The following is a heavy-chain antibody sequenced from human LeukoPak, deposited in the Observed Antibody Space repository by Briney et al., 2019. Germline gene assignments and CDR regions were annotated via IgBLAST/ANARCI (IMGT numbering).Heavy chain of an antibody. Sequence: GGSLRLSCAASGFTFSRYWMSWVRQAPGKGLEWVANIKEDGSEKYYVDSVKGRFTISRDNGKNSLFLQMNSLRAEDTAVYYCARDWGYCSGGSCYSSWGQGTLVTVSS. D-gene: IGHD2-15*01. CDR2: IKEDGSEK. V-gene: IGHV3-7*01. CDR1: GFTFSRYW. CDR3: ARDWGYCSGGSCYSS. J-gene: IGHJ4*02.